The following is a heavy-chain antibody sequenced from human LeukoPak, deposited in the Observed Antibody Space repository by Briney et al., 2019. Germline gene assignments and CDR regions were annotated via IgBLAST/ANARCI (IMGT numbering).Heavy chain of an antibody. CDR3: EKDLCGDYDFDY. CDR1: GFTFSSHA. D-gene: IGHD4-17*01. J-gene: IGHJ4*02. CDR2: ISNSGGNT. V-gene: IGHV3-23*01. Sequence: GGSLRLSCAASGFTFSSHAMNWVRQAPGKGLEWVSGISNSGGNTYYADSVKGRFTISRDNSKNTLYLQMNSLRAEDTAVYYCEKDLCGDYDFDYWGQGTLVTVSS.